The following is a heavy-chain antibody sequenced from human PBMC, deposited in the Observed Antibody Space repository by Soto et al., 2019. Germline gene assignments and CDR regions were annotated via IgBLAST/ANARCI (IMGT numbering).Heavy chain of an antibody. Sequence: PGGSLRLSCAASGFSFSSYGTHWVRQAPGKGLEWVAVISYDGNTKDYGDSVKGRFTVSRVNSKNTLYLQMNSLRAEDTGIYYCAKHVGQWLRLYYYGMDVWGQGTTVTVSS. CDR1: GFSFSSYG. J-gene: IGHJ6*02. CDR2: ISYDGNTK. D-gene: IGHD6-19*01. V-gene: IGHV3-30*18. CDR3: AKHVGQWLRLYYYGMDV.